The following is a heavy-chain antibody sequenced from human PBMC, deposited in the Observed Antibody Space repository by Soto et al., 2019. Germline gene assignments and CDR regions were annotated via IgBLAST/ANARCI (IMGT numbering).Heavy chain of an antibody. J-gene: IGHJ4*01. Sequence: SETLSLTCTVCGGSISSSSYYWGWIRQPPGKGLEWIGSIYYSGSTYYNPSLKSRVTISVDTSKNQFSLKLSSVTAADTAVYYCARAYSGSSHYFDYAGHGTPVTVSS. V-gene: IGHV4-39*01. D-gene: IGHD1-26*01. CDR2: IYYSGST. CDR1: GGSISSSSYY. CDR3: ARAYSGSSHYFDY.